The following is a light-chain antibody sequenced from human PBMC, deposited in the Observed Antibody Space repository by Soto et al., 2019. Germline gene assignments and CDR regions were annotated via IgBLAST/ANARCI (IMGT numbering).Light chain of an antibody. CDR3: QQNYRYPHT. V-gene: IGKV1-5*01. J-gene: IGKJ4*02. CDR2: GAS. Sequence: DIQMTQSPSTLSASVAYRVPLNGRASQSISSWLAWYQQKPGKAPKLLIYGASSLESGVPSRFSGSGSGTEFTLTIVSLQPDDFATYYCQQNYRYPHTFGRGTKVDIK. CDR1: QSISSW.